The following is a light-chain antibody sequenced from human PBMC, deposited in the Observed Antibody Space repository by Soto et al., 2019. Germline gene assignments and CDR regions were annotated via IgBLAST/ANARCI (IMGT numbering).Light chain of an antibody. V-gene: IGKV3-15*01. Sequence: EIVMTQSPATLSVSPGERATLSCRASQSVDSKLAWYQQKPGQGPRLLIYGASSRATGIPARFSGSGSGTGFTLPISSLQSEDFAVYFFQQYGTWLWTFGQGTKVYIQ. CDR2: GAS. J-gene: IGKJ1*01. CDR1: QSVDSK. CDR3: QQYGTWLWT.